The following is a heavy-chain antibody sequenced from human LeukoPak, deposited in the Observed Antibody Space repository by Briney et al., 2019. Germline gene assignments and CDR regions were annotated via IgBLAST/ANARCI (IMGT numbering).Heavy chain of an antibody. Sequence: PSETLSLTCAVYGRSFSGYYWSWIRQPPGKGLEWIGEINHSGSTNYNPSLKSRVTISVDTSKNQFSLKLSSVTAADTAVYYCARDSYSSSSSGYWGQGTLVTVSS. CDR3: ARDSYSSSSSGY. V-gene: IGHV4-34*01. D-gene: IGHD6-6*01. CDR2: INHSGST. CDR1: GRSFSGYY. J-gene: IGHJ4*02.